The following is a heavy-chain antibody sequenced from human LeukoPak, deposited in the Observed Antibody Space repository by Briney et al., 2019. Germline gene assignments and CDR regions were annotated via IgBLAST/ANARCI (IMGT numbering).Heavy chain of an antibody. D-gene: IGHD2-2*01. CDR2: ISYDGRNI. CDR1: GFSFSSYG. V-gene: IGHV3-30*18. J-gene: IGHJ4*02. Sequence: GGSLRLSCIPSGFSFSSYGMHWVRQAPGKGLEWVAVISYDGRNIHYPDSVKGRFTISRDISTDTLWLQMDSLRTEDTAVYYCAKGPLRGTAAAIDYWGQGTLVTVSS. CDR3: AKGPLRGTAAAIDY.